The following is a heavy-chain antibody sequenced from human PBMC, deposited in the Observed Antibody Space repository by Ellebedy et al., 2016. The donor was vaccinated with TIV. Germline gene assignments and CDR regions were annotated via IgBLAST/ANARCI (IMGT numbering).Heavy chain of an antibody. CDR1: GFTFSSYS. J-gene: IGHJ4*02. D-gene: IGHD5-24*01. V-gene: IGHV3-21*01. CDR2: ISSSSSYI. Sequence: GESLKISCAASGFTFSSYSMNWVRQAPGKGLEWVSSISSSSSYIYYAASVTGRFTISSDNDKNSLYLQMNSLRTEDTAVYYCARQSQKMATIPGDLGYWGQGTLVTVSS. CDR3: ARQSQKMATIPGDLGY.